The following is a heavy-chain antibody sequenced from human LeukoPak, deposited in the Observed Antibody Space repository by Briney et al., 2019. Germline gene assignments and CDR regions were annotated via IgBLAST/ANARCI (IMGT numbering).Heavy chain of an antibody. CDR3: GKDLSWGDLELAALDY. D-gene: IGHD5-24*01. CDR2: ISYDGSNK. CDR1: GFTFSSYG. V-gene: IGHV3-30*18. Sequence: GRSLRLSCAASGFTFSSYGMHWVRQAPGKGLEWVAVISYDGSNKYYADSVKGRFTISRDNSKNTLYLQMNSLRAEDTAVYYCGKDLSWGDLELAALDYWGQGTLVTVSS. J-gene: IGHJ4*02.